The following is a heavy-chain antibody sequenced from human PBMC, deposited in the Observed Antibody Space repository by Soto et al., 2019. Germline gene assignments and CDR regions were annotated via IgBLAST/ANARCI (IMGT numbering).Heavy chain of an antibody. CDR3: ARSVAVPGAHIDY. D-gene: IGHD6-19*01. V-gene: IGHV4-59*01. CDR1: GGSIRRSY. Sequence: PSETLSLTCSVSGGSIRRSYWSWIRQSPGKGLEWLGYVYYTGSTNYSPSLRSRVSISVDTSKNEFSLRLSSVTAADTAVYFCARSVAVPGAHIDYWGQGTQVTAPQ. CDR2: VYYTGST. J-gene: IGHJ4*02.